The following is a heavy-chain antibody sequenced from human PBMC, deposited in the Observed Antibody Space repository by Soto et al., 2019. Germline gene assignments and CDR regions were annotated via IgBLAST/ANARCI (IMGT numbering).Heavy chain of an antibody. CDR2: ISAYNGNT. Sequence: QVQLVQSGAEVKKPGASVKVSCTASGYTFTSYGISWVRQAPGQGLEWMGWISAYNGNTIYAQKLQGRVTMTTDTSTSTADMELRSLRSDDTAVYYCARVIAAAVDFDYWGQGTLVTVAS. CDR3: ARVIAAAVDFDY. V-gene: IGHV1-18*01. CDR1: GYTFTSYG. J-gene: IGHJ4*02. D-gene: IGHD6-13*01.